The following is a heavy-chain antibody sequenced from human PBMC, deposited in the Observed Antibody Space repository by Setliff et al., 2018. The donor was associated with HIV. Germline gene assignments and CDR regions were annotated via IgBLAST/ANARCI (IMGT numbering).Heavy chain of an antibody. CDR2: INHSGRT. CDR3: VRVHWFDP. CDR1: GESFSGFY. V-gene: IGHV4-34*01. J-gene: IGHJ5*02. Sequence: PSETLSLTCAVYGESFSGFYWTWTRQPPGKGLEWIGDINHSGRTRYNPSLKSRVTISVDTSNNQFSLYLNSVTAADTAVYYCVRVHWFDPWGQGTLVTVSS.